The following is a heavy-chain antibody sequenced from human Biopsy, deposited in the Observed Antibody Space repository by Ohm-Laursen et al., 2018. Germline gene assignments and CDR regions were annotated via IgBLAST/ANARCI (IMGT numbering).Heavy chain of an antibody. D-gene: IGHD3-3*01. CDR1: GGSIISYY. J-gene: IGHJ5*02. Sequence: TLSLTCSVSGGSIISYYWTWIRQPPGKGLEWIGHVYNGGITNYNPSLKSRVTVSKDTSKNQFSLQVNSVTAADTAVYYCARTPRDSFWSGSYKRGLWFDPWGQGTLVIVSS. V-gene: IGHV4-59*01. CDR3: ARTPRDSFWSGSYKRGLWFDP. CDR2: VYNGGIT.